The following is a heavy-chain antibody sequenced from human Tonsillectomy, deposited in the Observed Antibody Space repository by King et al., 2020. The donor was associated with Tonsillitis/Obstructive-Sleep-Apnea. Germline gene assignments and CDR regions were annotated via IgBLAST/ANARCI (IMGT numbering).Heavy chain of an antibody. J-gene: IGHJ3*02. CDR1: GYSFTSYW. V-gene: IGHV5-51*01. Sequence: QLVQSGAEVKKPGESLKLSCKGSGYSFTSYWIGWVRQMPGKGLEWMGIIYPDDSDTRYSPSFQGQVTISADKSITTAYLQWSSLKASDTAIYYCARQVHYCSSASCYTRQAFDIWGQGTMVTVSS. CDR2: IYPDDSDT. D-gene: IGHD2-2*02. CDR3: ARQVHYCSSASCYTRQAFDI.